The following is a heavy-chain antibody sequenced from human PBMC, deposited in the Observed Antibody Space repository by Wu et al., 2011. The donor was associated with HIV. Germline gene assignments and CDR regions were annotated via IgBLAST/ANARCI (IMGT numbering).Heavy chain of an antibody. J-gene: IGHJ4*02. D-gene: IGHD6-13*01. CDR3: ARGEGIAALDY. CDR1: GYTFTSYY. CDR2: INPSGGST. Sequence: QVQLVQSGAEVKKPGASVKVSCKASGYTFTSYYMHWVRQAPGQGLEWMGIINPSGGSTSHAQKFQGRVTMTRDTSTSTVYMEVSSLRSEDTAVYYCARGEGIAALDYWGQGTLVTVSS. V-gene: IGHV1-46*01.